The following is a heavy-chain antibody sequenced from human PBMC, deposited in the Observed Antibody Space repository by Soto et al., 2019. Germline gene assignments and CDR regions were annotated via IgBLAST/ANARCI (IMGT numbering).Heavy chain of an antibody. D-gene: IGHD3-9*01. CDR1: GGSISSSTYY. J-gene: IGHJ4*02. CDR2: MYYSGST. Sequence: SETLSLTCTVSGGSISSSTYYWGWIRQPPGKGLEWIGSMYYSGSTYYNPSLKSRVTISVDTSKNQYSLKLSSVTATDTAVYYCARQDYNFLTGYYETFDYWGQGTLVTVSS. V-gene: IGHV4-39*01. CDR3: ARQDYNFLTGYYETFDY.